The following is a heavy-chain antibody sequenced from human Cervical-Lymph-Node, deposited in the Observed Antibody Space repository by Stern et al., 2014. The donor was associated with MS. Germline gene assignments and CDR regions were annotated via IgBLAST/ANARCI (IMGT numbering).Heavy chain of an antibody. CDR2: FDYSGYT. CDR3: ARQGWGGLTDY. D-gene: IGHD3-16*01. V-gene: IGHV4-39*01. J-gene: IGHJ4*02. Sequence: QVQLQESGPGLVKTSETLSLTCTVSGGSISSNGHYWGWIRQPPGKGLDWIGAFDYSGYTYHTPSLKGRVSIPVDTPTAQFPLNLGSVTAADTAVYYCARQGWGGLTDYWGQGTLVTVSS. CDR1: GGSISSNGHY.